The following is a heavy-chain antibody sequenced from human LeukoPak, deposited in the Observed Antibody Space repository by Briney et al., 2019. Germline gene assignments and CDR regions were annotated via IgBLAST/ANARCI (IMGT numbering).Heavy chain of an antibody. CDR3: ARAVYSGILYYFDY. D-gene: IGHD6-13*01. Sequence: SVKVFCEASGGTFSSYAISWVRQAPGQGLEWVGGNIPLFGTAHYAQRIQGRVTITAEKSTRTPYMERSSLRYEGTAVYYSARAVYSGILYYFDYWGQGTLVTVSS. CDR2: NIPLFGTA. V-gene: IGHV1-69*06. CDR1: GGTFSSYA. J-gene: IGHJ4*02.